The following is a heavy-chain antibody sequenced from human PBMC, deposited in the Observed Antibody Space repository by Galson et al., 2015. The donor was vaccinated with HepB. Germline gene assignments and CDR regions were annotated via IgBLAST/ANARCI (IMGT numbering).Heavy chain of an antibody. V-gene: IGHV3-74*01. CDR1: GFTFSSYW. Sequence: SLRLSCAASGFTFSSYWVHWVRQAPGKGLVWVSRINSDGSSTSYADSVKGRFTISRDNAKNTLYLQMNSLRAEDTAVYYCASERGWVDYSLGYWGQGTLVTVSS. CDR2: INSDGSST. D-gene: IGHD3/OR15-3a*01. J-gene: IGHJ4*02. CDR3: ASERGWVDYSLGY.